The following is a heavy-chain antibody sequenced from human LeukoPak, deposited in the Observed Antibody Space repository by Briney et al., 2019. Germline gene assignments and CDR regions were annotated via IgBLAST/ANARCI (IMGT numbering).Heavy chain of an antibody. CDR1: GYTFTSYG. Sequence: ASVKVSCKASGYTFTSYGISWVRQAPGQGLEWMGWISAYIGNTNYAQKLQGRVTMTTDTSTSTAYMELRSLRSDDTAVYYCAREFVYCSGGSCHGAAFDIWGKGTMVTVSS. V-gene: IGHV1-18*01. D-gene: IGHD2-15*01. CDR3: AREFVYCSGGSCHGAAFDI. J-gene: IGHJ3*02. CDR2: ISAYIGNT.